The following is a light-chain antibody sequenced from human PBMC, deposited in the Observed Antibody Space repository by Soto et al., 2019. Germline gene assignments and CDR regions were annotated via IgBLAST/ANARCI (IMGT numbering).Light chain of an antibody. Sequence: EIVLTQSPLSLPVTPGEPASISCRSSQSLLHSNGYNYLDWYLQKPGQSPQLLIYLGSNRASGVPDRVSGGGSGTDFTLKISRVEAEDVGVYYCMQRRQLWTFGQGTKVDIK. J-gene: IGKJ1*01. CDR2: LGS. V-gene: IGKV2-28*01. CDR1: QSLLHSNGYNY. CDR3: MQRRQLWT.